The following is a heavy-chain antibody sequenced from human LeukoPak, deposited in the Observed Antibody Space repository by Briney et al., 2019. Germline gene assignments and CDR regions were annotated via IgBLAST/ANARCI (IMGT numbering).Heavy chain of an antibody. D-gene: IGHD1-1*01. V-gene: IGHV4-30-2*06. Sequence: SQTLSLTCSVSGGSISSGPYFWSWIRQSPGKGLEWIGYIYHSGSTYYNPSLKSRVTISVDRSKNQFSLKLSSVTAADTAVYYCARGSHNSIFDYWGQGTLVTVSS. CDR3: ARGSHNSIFDY. J-gene: IGHJ4*02. CDR1: GGSISSGPYF. CDR2: IYHSGST.